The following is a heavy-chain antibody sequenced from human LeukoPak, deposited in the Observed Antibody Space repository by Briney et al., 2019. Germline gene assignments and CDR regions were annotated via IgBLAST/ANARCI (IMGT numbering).Heavy chain of an antibody. J-gene: IGHJ4*02. CDR3: ARDVAYYDSSGYAEAN. V-gene: IGHV1-2*02. CDR2: INPNSGGT. D-gene: IGHD3-22*01. CDR1: GGTFSSYA. Sequence: ASVKVSCKASGGTFSSYAISWVRQAPGQGLEWMGWINPNSGGTNYAQKFQGRVTMTRDTSISTAYMELSRLRSDDTAVYYCARDVAYYDSSGYAEANWGQGTLVTVSS.